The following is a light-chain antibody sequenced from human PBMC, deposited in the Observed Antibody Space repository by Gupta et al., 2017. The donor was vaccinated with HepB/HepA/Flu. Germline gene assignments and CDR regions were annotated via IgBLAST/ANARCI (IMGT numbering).Light chain of an antibody. J-gene: IGLJ2*01. CDR2: ENS. CDR3: AAWDKSLSSAI. V-gene: IGLV1-47*01. Sequence: QSVLTQPPSASGTPGQTVTLSCSGSKLLIYENSQRPSGVPDRFSGSKSGTSASLAISGLRSEDEAVYYCAAWDKSLSSAIFGGGTTLTVL.